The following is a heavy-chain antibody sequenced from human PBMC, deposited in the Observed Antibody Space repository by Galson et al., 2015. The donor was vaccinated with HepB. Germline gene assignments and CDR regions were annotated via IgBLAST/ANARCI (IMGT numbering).Heavy chain of an antibody. CDR3: ARDLDY. CDR1: GFTFSSYS. V-gene: IGHV3-48*01. Sequence: SLRLSCAASGFTFSSYSMNWVRQAPGKGLEWVSYISSSSSTIYYADSAKGRFTISRDNAKNSLYLQMNSLRAEDTAVYYCARDLDYWGQGTLVTVSS. CDR2: ISSSSSTI. J-gene: IGHJ4*02.